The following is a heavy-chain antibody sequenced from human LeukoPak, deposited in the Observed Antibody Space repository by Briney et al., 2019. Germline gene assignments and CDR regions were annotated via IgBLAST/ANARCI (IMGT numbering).Heavy chain of an antibody. J-gene: IGHJ3*02. D-gene: IGHD3-22*01. CDR2: ISGSGGST. V-gene: IGHV3-23*01. CDR3: AKEPTMIVVVADDAFDI. CDR1: GFISSNYA. Sequence: GGSLRLSCAASGFISSNYAMSWVRQAPGKGLEWVSAISGSGGSTYYADSVKGRFTISRDNSKNTLYLQMNSLRAEDTAVYYCAKEPTMIVVVADDAFDIWGQGTMVTVSS.